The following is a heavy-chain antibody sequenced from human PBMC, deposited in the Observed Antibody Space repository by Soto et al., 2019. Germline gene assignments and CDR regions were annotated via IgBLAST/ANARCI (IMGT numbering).Heavy chain of an antibody. Sequence: QVQLVQSGAEVKKPGSSVKVSCKASGGTFSSYTISWVRQAPGQGLEWMGRIIPILGIANYAQKFQGRVTITADKSTSTAYMELSSLRSEDTAVYYCARDRYCGGDCYTGWFDPWGQGTLVTVSS. J-gene: IGHJ5*02. V-gene: IGHV1-69*08. CDR3: ARDRYCGGDCYTGWFDP. CDR1: GGTFSSYT. D-gene: IGHD2-21*02. CDR2: IIPILGIA.